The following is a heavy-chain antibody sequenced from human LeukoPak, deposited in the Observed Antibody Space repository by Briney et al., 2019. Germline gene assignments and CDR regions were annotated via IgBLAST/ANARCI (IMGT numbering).Heavy chain of an antibody. D-gene: IGHD1-26*01. Sequence: GGSLRLSCAASGFTFSSYEMIWVRQPPGTGLEWVSYIGGSGRTIFYADSVKGRFTISRDNAKNSLYLQMNSLRAEDTAVYYCARLIVGGGDHWGQGTLVTVSS. CDR2: IGGSGRTI. V-gene: IGHV3-48*03. CDR3: ARLIVGGGDH. J-gene: IGHJ4*02. CDR1: GFTFSSYE.